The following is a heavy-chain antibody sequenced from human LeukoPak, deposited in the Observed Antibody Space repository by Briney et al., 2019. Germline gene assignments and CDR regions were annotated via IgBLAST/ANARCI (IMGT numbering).Heavy chain of an antibody. D-gene: IGHD6-6*01. J-gene: IGHJ4*02. CDR3: ARVLGGSSSSFDY. CDR2: IYYSGST. Sequence: SETLSLTCTVSGRSISSYYWSWIRQPPGKGLEWIGYIYYSGSTNYNPSLKSRVTISVDTSKNQFSLKLSSVTAADTAVYYCARVLGGSSSSFDYWGQGTLVSVSS. V-gene: IGHV4-59*01. CDR1: GRSISSYY.